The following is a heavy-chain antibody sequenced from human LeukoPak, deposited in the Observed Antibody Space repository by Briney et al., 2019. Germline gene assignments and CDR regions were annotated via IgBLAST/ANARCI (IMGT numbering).Heavy chain of an antibody. CDR3: ARASTLGVKKVYHNWFDP. J-gene: IGHJ5*02. CDR2: ISSNGGST. CDR1: GFTFSSYA. V-gene: IGHV3-64*01. Sequence: GGSLTLSCAASGFTFSSYAMHWVRQAPGKGLEYVSAISSNGGSTYYANSVKGRFTISRDNSKNTLYLQMGSLRAEDMAVYYCARASTLGVKKVYHNWFDPWGQGTLVTVSS. D-gene: IGHD4-23*01.